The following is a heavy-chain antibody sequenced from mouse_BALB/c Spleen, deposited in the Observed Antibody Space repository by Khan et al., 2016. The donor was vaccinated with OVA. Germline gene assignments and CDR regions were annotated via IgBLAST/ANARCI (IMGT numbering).Heavy chain of an antibody. CDR1: ESTFGIYT. Sequence: EVELVESGGDLVKPEGSLKLSFAASESTFGIYTMSWVRQTPDKRLEWVASISIVGIYTYYPDSVKGRFTIARDNAKNTLYLQMSDLKSEDTAMYYCADHLTGSFAYWGQGTLVTVSA. CDR3: ADHLTGSFAY. V-gene: IGHV5-6*02. CDR2: ISIVGIYT. J-gene: IGHJ3*01. D-gene: IGHD4-1*01.